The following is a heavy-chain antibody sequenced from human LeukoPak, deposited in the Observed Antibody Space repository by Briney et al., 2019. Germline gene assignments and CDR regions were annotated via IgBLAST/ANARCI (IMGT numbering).Heavy chain of an antibody. CDR2: IYSGGST. V-gene: IGHV3-53*01. J-gene: IGHJ5*02. Sequence: GGSLRLSCAASGFTVSSNYMSWVRQAPGKGLEWVSVIYSGGSTYYADSVKGRFTISRDNSKNTLYLQMNSLRAEDTAVYYCARNPGYSSSSWFDPWGQGTLVTVSS. D-gene: IGHD6-6*01. CDR3: ARNPGYSSSSWFDP. CDR1: GFTVSSNY.